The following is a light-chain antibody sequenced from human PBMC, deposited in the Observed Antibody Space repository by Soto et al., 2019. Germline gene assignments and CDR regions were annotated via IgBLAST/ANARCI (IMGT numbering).Light chain of an antibody. J-gene: IGLJ2*01. CDR1: SSDVGSYNL. CDR3: FSYAGSSTSVV. CDR2: EGS. Sequence: QSALTQPASVSGSPGQSITISCTGTSSDVGSYNLVSWYQQHPGKAPKLMIYEGSKRPSGVSNRFSGSKSGKTASLTISGLQAEDEADYYCFSYAGSSTSVVFGGGTKLTVL. V-gene: IGLV2-23*01.